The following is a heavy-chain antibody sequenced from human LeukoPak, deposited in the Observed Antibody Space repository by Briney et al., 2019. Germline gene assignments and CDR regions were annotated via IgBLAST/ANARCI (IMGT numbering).Heavy chain of an antibody. CDR3: ARALSRLPTPFDY. J-gene: IGHJ4*02. V-gene: IGHV3-21*01. D-gene: IGHD5-12*01. CDR1: GFTFSSYS. CDR2: ISSSSGFI. Sequence: PGGSLRLSCAASGFTFSSYSMNWIRQAPGKGLEWVSSISSSSGFIYADSVKGRFTISRDNAKNSLYLQMNSLRAEDTAVYYCARALSRLPTPFDYWGQGTLVTVSS.